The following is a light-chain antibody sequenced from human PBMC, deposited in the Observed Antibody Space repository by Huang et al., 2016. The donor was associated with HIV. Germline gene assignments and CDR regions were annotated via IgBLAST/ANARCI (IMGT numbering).Light chain of an antibody. V-gene: IGKV3-11*01. Sequence: EIVLTQSPATLSLSPGERATLSCRASQSVNSYLAWYQQQPGQAPRLLIYDAANRATGSPSRLSGSASGTDFTLTISSLAPEDFAFYYCQQRSNWYTFGQGTKLEIK. J-gene: IGKJ2*01. CDR1: QSVNSY. CDR3: QQRSNWYT. CDR2: DAA.